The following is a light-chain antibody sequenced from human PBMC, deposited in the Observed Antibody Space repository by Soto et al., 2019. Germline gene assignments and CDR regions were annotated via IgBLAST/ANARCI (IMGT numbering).Light chain of an antibody. CDR3: ETWDSNTWV. Sequence: QPVLTQSSSASASLGSSVKLTCTLSSGHNNYIIAWHQQRPGKAPRYLMKLEGSGNYNKGSGVPDRFSGSSSGADRYLTISNLQFEDEADYYCETWDSNTWVFGGGTKLTVL. V-gene: IGLV4-60*02. CDR2: LEGSGNY. J-gene: IGLJ3*02. CDR1: SGHNNYI.